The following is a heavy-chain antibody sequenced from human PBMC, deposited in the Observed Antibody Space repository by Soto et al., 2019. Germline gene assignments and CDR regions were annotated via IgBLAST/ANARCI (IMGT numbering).Heavy chain of an antibody. CDR1: GFTFSSYW. Sequence: PGGSLRLSCAASGFTFSSYWMHWVRQAPGKGLVWVSRINSDGSSTSYADSVKGRFTISRDNAKNTLYLQMNSLRAEDTAVYYCARVPYSPYSRSWRGVFDYWGQGTLVTVSS. CDR2: INSDGSST. J-gene: IGHJ4*02. V-gene: IGHV3-74*01. D-gene: IGHD6-13*01. CDR3: ARVPYSPYSRSWRGVFDY.